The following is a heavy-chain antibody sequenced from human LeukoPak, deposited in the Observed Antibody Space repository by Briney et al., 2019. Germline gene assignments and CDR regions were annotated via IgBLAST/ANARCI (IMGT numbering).Heavy chain of an antibody. J-gene: IGHJ4*02. D-gene: IGHD6-6*01. CDR3: AKAPRYSSSPY. Sequence: GGSLRLSCAASGLTFSSYAMNWVRQAPGKGLEWVSAISGSGGNTYYADSVKGRFTISRDNSKNTLYLQMNSLRAEDTAVYYCAKAPRYSSSPYWGQGTLVTVSS. CDR2: ISGSGGNT. V-gene: IGHV3-23*01. CDR1: GLTFSSYA.